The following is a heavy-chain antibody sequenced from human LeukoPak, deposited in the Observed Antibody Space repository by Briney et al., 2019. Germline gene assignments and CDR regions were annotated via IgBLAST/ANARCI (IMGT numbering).Heavy chain of an antibody. CDR1: GGSISSYF. Sequence: SETLSLTCTVSGGSISSYFWTWIRQPPGKGLECIGYIFYSGTTNYNPSLKSRVTISADTSKPQFSLMLSSVTDADTAVYYCARIYGSGSYVDYWGQGTLVTVSS. CDR3: ARIYGSGSYVDY. J-gene: IGHJ4*02. D-gene: IGHD3-10*01. CDR2: IFYSGTT. V-gene: IGHV4-59*01.